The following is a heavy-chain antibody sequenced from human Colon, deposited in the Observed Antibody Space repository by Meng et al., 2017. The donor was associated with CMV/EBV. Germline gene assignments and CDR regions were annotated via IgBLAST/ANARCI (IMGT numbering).Heavy chain of an antibody. Sequence: ASVKVSCKGSGHNFTGYYMHWVRQAPGQGLEWMGWINPNSGGTNYAQKFQGRVTMTRDTSISTAYMELSRLRSDDTAVYYCANQQAWNYYYGMEFWGQGTTVTVSS. CDR3: ANQQAWNYYYGMEF. J-gene: IGHJ6*02. CDR1: GHNFTGYY. CDR2: INPNSGGT. V-gene: IGHV1-2*02.